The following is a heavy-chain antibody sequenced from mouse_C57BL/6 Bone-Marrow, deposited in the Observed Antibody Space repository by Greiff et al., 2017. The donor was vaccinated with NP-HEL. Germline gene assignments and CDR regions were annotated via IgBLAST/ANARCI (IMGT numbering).Heavy chain of an antibody. Sequence: EVKVVESGPELVKPGASVKISCKASGYTFTDYYMNWVKQSHGKSLEWIGDINPNNGGTSYNQKFKGKATLTVDKSSSTAYIELRSLTSEDSAVYYCARGGLRVYAMDYWGQGTSVTVSS. CDR3: ARGGLRVYAMDY. CDR1: GYTFTDYY. J-gene: IGHJ4*01. CDR2: INPNNGGT. V-gene: IGHV1-26*01.